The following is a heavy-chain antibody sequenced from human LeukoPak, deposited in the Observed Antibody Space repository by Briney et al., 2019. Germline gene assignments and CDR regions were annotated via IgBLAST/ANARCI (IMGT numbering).Heavy chain of an antibody. CDR3: ARDSYYDSSGYFDY. CDR1: GGTFSSYA. J-gene: IGHJ4*02. CDR2: IIPIFGTA. V-gene: IGHV1-69*05. Sequence: SVKVSCKASGGTFSSYAISWVRQAPGQGLEWMGGIIPIFGTANYAQKFQGRVTITTDESTSTAYMELSSLRSEDTAVYCCARDSYYDSSGYFDYWGQGTLVTVSS. D-gene: IGHD3-22*01.